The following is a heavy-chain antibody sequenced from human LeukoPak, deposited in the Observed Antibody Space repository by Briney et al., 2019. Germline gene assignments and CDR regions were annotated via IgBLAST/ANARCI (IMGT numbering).Heavy chain of an antibody. J-gene: IGHJ5*02. V-gene: IGHV1-69*13. CDR3: TRHKGYCSGGSCYSPYNWFDP. CDR1: GGTFSSYA. CDR2: IIPIFGTA. Sequence: SVRVSCKASGGTFSSYAISWVRQAPGQGLEWMGGIIPIFGTANYAQKFQGRVTITADESTSTAYMELSSLRSEDTAVYYCTRHKGYCSGGSCYSPYNWFDPWGQGTLVTVSS. D-gene: IGHD2-15*01.